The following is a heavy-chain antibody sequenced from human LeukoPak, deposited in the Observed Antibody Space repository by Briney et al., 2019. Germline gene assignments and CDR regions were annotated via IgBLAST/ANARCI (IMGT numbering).Heavy chain of an antibody. D-gene: IGHD3-9*01. J-gene: IGHJ4*02. Sequence: GGSLRLSCAASGLTFSSYAMSWVRQAPGKGLEWVSAISGSGGSTYYADSVKGRFTISRDNSKNTLYLQMNSLRAEDTAVYYCAKDLLVLRYFDWLLSGLDYWGQGTLVTVSS. V-gene: IGHV3-23*01. CDR3: AKDLLVLRYFDWLLSGLDY. CDR1: GLTFSSYA. CDR2: ISGSGGST.